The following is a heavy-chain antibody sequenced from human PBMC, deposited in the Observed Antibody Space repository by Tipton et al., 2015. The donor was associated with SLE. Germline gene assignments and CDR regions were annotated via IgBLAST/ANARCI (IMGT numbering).Heavy chain of an antibody. J-gene: IGHJ3*02. D-gene: IGHD6-13*01. CDR2: IYYSGST. CDR3: ARDSSSYAFDI. V-gene: IGHV4-59*11. CDR1: GGSISSHY. Sequence: LRLSCTVSGGSISSHYWSWIRQPPGKGLEWIGYIYYSGSTNYNPSLKSRVTISVDTSKNQFSLKLSSVTAADTAVYYCARDSSSYAFDIWGQGTMVTVSS.